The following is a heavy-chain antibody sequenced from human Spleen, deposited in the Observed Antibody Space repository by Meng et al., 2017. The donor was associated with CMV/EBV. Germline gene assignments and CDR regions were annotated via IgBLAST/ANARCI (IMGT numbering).Heavy chain of an antibody. Sequence: ASVKVSCKASGYTFTGNYIHWVRQAPGQGLEWMGWINPDSGGTNYAQKFQGRVTMTRDTSITTAYMELSRVTSDDTAVYYCPRDFRCGSTSCPHWYFDLWGRGALVTVSS. CDR3: PRDFRCGSTSCPHWYFDL. CDR1: GYTFTGNY. V-gene: IGHV1-2*02. D-gene: IGHD2-2*01. CDR2: INPDSGGT. J-gene: IGHJ2*01.